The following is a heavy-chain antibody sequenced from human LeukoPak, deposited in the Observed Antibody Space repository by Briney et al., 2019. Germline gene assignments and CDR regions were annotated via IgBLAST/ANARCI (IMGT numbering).Heavy chain of an antibody. V-gene: IGHV4-59*01. CDR3: ARGVVAASYYYYYMDV. D-gene: IGHD2-15*01. J-gene: IGHJ6*03. CDR1: GGSISSYY. Sequence: SETLSLTCTVSGGSISSYYWSWIRQPPGKGLEWIGDIYYSGSTNYNPPLKSRVTISVDTSKNQFSLRLSSVTAADTAVYYCARGVVAASYYYYYMDVWGKGTTVTVSS. CDR2: IYYSGST.